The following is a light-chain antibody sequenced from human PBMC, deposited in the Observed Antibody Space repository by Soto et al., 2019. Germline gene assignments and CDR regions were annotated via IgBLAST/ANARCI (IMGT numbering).Light chain of an antibody. CDR3: HQYSTYTPRT. CDR2: KAS. J-gene: IGKJ1*01. CDR1: QSISIW. Sequence: DIQMTQSPSTLSSSVGDRVTITCRASQSISIWLAWYQQKTGKAPKILIYKASSLESGVPSRFSGSGSGTEDTITISSLQPDDVATYYCHQYSTYTPRTFGQGTKVEIK. V-gene: IGKV1-5*03.